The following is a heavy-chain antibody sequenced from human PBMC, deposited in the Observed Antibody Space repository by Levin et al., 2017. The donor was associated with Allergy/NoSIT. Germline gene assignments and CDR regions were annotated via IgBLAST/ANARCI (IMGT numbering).Heavy chain of an antibody. Sequence: GESLKISCAASGFTFSTFGMHWVRQAPGKGLEWVAVVSYDGSNKYYADSVKGRFTISRDNSKNTLYLQMNSLRADDTALYYCAKGGTADYWGQGTLVTVSS. CDR3: AKGGTADY. D-gene: IGHD6-13*01. CDR1: GFTFSTFG. V-gene: IGHV3-30*18. CDR2: VSYDGSNK. J-gene: IGHJ4*02.